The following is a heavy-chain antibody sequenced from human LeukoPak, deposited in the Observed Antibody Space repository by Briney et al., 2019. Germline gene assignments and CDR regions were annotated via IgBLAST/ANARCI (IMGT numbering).Heavy chain of an antibody. J-gene: IGHJ5*02. D-gene: IGHD5-24*01. CDR2: IIPIFGTA. CDR1: GGTFSSYA. CDR3: ARETMALNWFDP. Sequence: SVKVSCKASGGTFSSYAISWVRQAPGQGLEWMGGIIPIFGTANYAQKFQGRVTITADKSTSTAYMELSSLRSEDTAVYYCARETMALNWFDPWGQGTLVTVSS. V-gene: IGHV1-69*06.